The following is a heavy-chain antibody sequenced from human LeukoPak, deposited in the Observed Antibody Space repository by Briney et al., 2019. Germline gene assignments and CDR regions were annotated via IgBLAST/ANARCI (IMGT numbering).Heavy chain of an antibody. J-gene: IGHJ4*02. CDR3: ARDSPVVVVAALDY. CDR1: GYTFTNYG. Sequence: ASVNVSCKASGYTFTNYGISWVRQAPGQGLEWMGWISGYNGKTNYPHKLQGRLTITTHTSTNTASMELRSLRSEDTAVYYCARDSPVVVVAALDYWGQGTLVSVCS. V-gene: IGHV1-18*01. CDR2: ISGYNGKT. D-gene: IGHD2-15*01.